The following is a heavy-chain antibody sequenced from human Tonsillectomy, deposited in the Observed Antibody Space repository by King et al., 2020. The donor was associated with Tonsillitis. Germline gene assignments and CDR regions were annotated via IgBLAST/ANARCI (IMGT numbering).Heavy chain of an antibody. J-gene: IGHJ4*02. Sequence: VQLVESGGGLVQPGGSLRLSCAASGFTFSNYWMHWVRQAPGEGLVWVSIINTDGTTTRYADSVKGRFTISRDNAKNTLNLQMNSLTAEDTAVYYCARYLNRFPDDWGQGTLVTVYS. CDR2: INTDGTTT. CDR1: GFTFSNYW. V-gene: IGHV3-74*01. CDR3: ARYLNRFPDD. D-gene: IGHD2/OR15-2a*01.